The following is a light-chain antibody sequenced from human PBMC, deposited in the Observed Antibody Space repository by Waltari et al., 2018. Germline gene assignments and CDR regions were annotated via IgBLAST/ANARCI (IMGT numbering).Light chain of an antibody. Sequence: QSVLTQPPSASGTPGQRVTISCSGSNSNIGSNVVNWYQQVPGMAPRLLIYSNDQRPSGVPDRFSGSKSGTSASLVISGLQSDDEGNYYCATWDGRLAGVLLGGGTKVTVL. CDR1: NSNIGSNV. V-gene: IGLV1-44*01. CDR3: ATWDGRLAGVL. CDR2: SND. J-gene: IGLJ2*01.